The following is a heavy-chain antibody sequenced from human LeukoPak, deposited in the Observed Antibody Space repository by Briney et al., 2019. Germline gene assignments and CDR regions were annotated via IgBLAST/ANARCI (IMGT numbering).Heavy chain of an antibody. V-gene: IGHV3-33*01. Sequence: GGSLRLSCAASGFTFSSYGMHWVRQAPGKGLEWVAVISYDGSNKYYVDSVKGGFTIPRDNSKNTLYLQVNSLRAEDTAVYYCARDRQYSSGWGTFDYWGQGTLVTVSS. D-gene: IGHD6-19*01. J-gene: IGHJ4*02. CDR2: ISYDGSNK. CDR3: ARDRQYSSGWGTFDY. CDR1: GFTFSSYG.